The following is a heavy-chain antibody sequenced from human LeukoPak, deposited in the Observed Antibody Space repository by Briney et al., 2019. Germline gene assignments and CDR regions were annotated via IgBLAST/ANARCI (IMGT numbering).Heavy chain of an antibody. CDR1: GFVFSASY. J-gene: IGHJ5*01. Sequence: PGGSLRLSCAASGFVFSASYMSWVRKAPGKGLEWVATIKPDGSEKYHVDSVSGRFTISRDNTNDSLFLQMNSLRVDDTAVYYWVRGGTYWTVSWGQGTLVTVSS. CDR2: IKPDGSEK. CDR3: VRGGTYWTVS. V-gene: IGHV3-7*01.